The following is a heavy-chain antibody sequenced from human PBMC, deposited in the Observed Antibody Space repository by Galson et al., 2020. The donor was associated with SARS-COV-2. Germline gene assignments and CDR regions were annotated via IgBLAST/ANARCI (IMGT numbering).Heavy chain of an antibody. CDR2: IKSKTDGGTT. J-gene: IGHJ3*02. CDR3: TTGFWAGYSSSLHAFDI. V-gene: IGHV3-15*01. D-gene: IGHD6-13*01. Sequence: GESLKISCAASGFTFSNAWMSWVRQAPGKGLEWVGRIKSKTDGGTTDYAAPVKGRFTISRDDSKNTLYLQMNSLKTEDTAVYYCTTGFWAGYSSSLHAFDIWGQGTMVTVSS. CDR1: GFTFSNAW.